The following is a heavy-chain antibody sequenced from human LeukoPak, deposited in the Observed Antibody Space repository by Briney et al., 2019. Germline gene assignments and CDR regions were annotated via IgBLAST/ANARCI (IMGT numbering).Heavy chain of an antibody. CDR2: IYYSGST. Sequence: PSETLSLTCTVSGGSISSSSYYWGWIRQPPGKGLEWIGSIYYSGSTYYNPSLKSRVTISVDTSKNQFSLKLSSVTAADTAVYYCARYGSGSCPPYNWFDPWGQGTLVTVSS. J-gene: IGHJ5*02. D-gene: IGHD3-10*01. CDR1: GGSISSSSYY. CDR3: ARYGSGSCPPYNWFDP. V-gene: IGHV4-39*07.